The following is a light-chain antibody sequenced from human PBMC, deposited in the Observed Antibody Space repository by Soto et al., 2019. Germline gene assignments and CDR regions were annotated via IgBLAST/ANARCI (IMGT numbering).Light chain of an antibody. CDR3: QQYNNWPMT. V-gene: IGKV3-15*01. Sequence: EIVRTECPATLSVTPGERATLSCRASQSVSSNLAWYQQKPGQAPRLLIYGASTRATGIPARFSGSGSGTEFTLTISSLQSEDFVVYYCQQYNNWPMTFGQGTKVEIK. CDR2: GAS. J-gene: IGKJ1*01. CDR1: QSVSSN.